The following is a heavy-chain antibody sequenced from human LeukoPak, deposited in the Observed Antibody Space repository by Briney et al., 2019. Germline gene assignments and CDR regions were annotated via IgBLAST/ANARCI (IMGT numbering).Heavy chain of an antibody. D-gene: IGHD5-18*01. Sequence: PGGSLILSCAASGVTFSAYEVNWVRQAPGKGLEWLACISGSGTPVYYADSVKGRFTISRDNARNSVYLQMTSLRAEDTGIYYCARGFRDTAMFLDYWGQGTLVTVSS. CDR1: GVTFSAYE. CDR2: ISGSGTPV. CDR3: ARGFRDTAMFLDY. J-gene: IGHJ4*02. V-gene: IGHV3-48*03.